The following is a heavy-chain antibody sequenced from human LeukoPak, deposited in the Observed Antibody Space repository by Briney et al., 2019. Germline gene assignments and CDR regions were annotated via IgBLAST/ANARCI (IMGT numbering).Heavy chain of an antibody. Sequence: ASVKVSCKASGYTLTSYAMNWVRQAPGQGLEWMGWINTNTGNPTYAQGFTGRFVFSLDTSVSTAFLQISSLKAEDTAVYYCARDRSSGWPEMVDYWGQGTLVTVSS. J-gene: IGHJ4*02. D-gene: IGHD6-19*01. CDR1: GYTLTSYA. CDR3: ARDRSSGWPEMVDY. V-gene: IGHV7-4-1*02. CDR2: INTNTGNP.